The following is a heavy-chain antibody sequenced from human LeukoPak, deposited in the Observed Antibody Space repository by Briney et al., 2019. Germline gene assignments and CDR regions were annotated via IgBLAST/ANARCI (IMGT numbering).Heavy chain of an antibody. V-gene: IGHV3-74*01. CDR2: INSDGSST. Sequence: GGSLRLSCAASGFTFSSYWMHWVRQAPGKGLVWVSRINSDGSSTSYADSVKGRFTISRDNAKNTLYLQMNSLRAEDTAAYYCARDPRSRGWLRSSASYWGQGTLVTVSS. D-gene: IGHD5-12*01. CDR3: ARDPRSRGWLRSSASY. CDR1: GFTFSSYW. J-gene: IGHJ4*02.